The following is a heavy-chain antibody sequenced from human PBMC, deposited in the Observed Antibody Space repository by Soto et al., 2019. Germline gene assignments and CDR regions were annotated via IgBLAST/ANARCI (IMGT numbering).Heavy chain of an antibody. CDR3: AKDHRNGGSRVDY. CDR1: GFSFKSHG. Sequence: QVQLVESGGGVVQPGRSLRLSCAVSGFSFKSHGMHWVRQAPGKGLEWVAFISYDGKDANYADSVKGRFTISRDNSKDALYLQMGSLRGEDTAVYFCAKDHRNGGSRVDYWGQGNLVTVSS. V-gene: IGHV3-30*18. CDR2: ISYDGKDA. J-gene: IGHJ4*02. D-gene: IGHD2-15*01.